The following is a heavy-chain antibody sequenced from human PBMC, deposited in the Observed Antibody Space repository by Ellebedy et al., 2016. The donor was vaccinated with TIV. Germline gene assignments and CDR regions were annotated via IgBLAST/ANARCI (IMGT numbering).Heavy chain of an antibody. CDR3: SRDGGRGGGNDF. CDR1: GFTFRSYS. J-gene: IGHJ4*02. Sequence: ESLKISCAASGFTFRSYSMNWVRQAPGKGLEWVSHIKSSSNPIYYADSVKGRFIISRDNAKNSLYLQMNNLRDEDTAVYYCSRDGGRGGGNDFWGQGTLVIVS. V-gene: IGHV3-48*02. CDR2: IKSSSNPI. D-gene: IGHD3-16*01.